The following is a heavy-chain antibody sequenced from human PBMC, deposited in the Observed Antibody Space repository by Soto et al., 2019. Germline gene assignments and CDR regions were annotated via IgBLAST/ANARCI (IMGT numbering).Heavy chain of an antibody. CDR3: AKDDYDILTVPPSGPFYYYYMDV. D-gene: IGHD3-9*01. CDR1: GFTFSSYA. Sequence: EVQLLESGGGLVQPGGSLRLSCAASGFTFSSYAMSWVRQAPGKGLEWVSAISGSGGSTYYADSVKGRFTISRDNSKNTLYLQMNSLRAEDTAVYYFAKDDYDILTVPPSGPFYYYYMDVWGKGTTVTVTS. V-gene: IGHV3-23*01. J-gene: IGHJ6*03. CDR2: ISGSGGST.